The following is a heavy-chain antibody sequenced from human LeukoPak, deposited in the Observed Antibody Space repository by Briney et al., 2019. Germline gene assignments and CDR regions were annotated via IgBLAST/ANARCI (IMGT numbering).Heavy chain of an antibody. J-gene: IGHJ4*02. V-gene: IGHV4-39*01. D-gene: IGHD1-26*01. CDR3: ATLDSGRYPQIDF. Sequence: PSETLSLTCTLSGGSVSSSSYYWGWIRQPPGKGLECIGNIFYTGTAYYNPSLSSRVTISVDTSKNQFSLKLKSVTAADTAMYYCATLDSGRYPQIDFWGQGTLVTVSS. CDR2: IFYTGTA. CDR1: GGSVSSSSYY.